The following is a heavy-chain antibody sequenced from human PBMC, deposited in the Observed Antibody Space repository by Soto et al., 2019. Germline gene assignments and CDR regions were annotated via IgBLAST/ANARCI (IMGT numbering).Heavy chain of an antibody. Sequence: NPSETLSLTCAVYGGSFSGYYWSWIRQPPGKGLEWIGEINHSGSTNYNPSLKSRVTISVDTSKNQFSLKLSSVTAADTAVYYCAGEYYYDSSGYYYWGQGTLITVSS. CDR1: GGSFSGYY. CDR3: AGEYYYDSSGYYY. J-gene: IGHJ4*02. CDR2: INHSGST. D-gene: IGHD3-22*01. V-gene: IGHV4-34*01.